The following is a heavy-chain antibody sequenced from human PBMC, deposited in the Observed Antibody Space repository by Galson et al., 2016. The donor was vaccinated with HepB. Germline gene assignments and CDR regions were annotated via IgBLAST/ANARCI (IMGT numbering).Heavy chain of an antibody. D-gene: IGHD4-17*01. V-gene: IGHV1-3*01. J-gene: IGHJ4*02. Sequence: SVKVSCKASGYTFAAYGIYWVRQAPGQGLEWLGWINVANGTTRSAEGFQDRVTITADTSASTTYMDLSRLKSEDTAVYYCAGDWISGINYGDGKLDYWGQGTLVTVSS. CDR2: INVANGTT. CDR1: GYTFAAYG. CDR3: AGDWISGINYGDGKLDY.